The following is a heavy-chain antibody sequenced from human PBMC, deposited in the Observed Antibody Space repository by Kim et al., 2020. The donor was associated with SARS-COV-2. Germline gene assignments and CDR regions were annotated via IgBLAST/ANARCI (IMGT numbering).Heavy chain of an antibody. D-gene: IGHD5-12*01. CDR1: GFTFTKFG. J-gene: IGHJ6*02. V-gene: IGHV1-58*02. CDR2: IDVGSGNT. Sequence: SVKVSCKASGFTFTKFGIQWVRQARGQRLEWLGWIDVGSGNTNYSQKFQERVTFTRDRSTSTTYIELTSLRSDDTAVYYCARDMSGFWFLHGMDVWGQGTTVTVSS. CDR3: ARDMSGFWFLHGMDV.